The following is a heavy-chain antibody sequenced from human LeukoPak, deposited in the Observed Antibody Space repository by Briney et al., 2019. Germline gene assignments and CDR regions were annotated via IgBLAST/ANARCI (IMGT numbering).Heavy chain of an antibody. V-gene: IGHV3-30*04. CDR2: ISYDGSNK. D-gene: IGHD3-22*01. Sequence: GGSLRLSCAASGFTFSSYAMHWVRKAPGKGLEWVAVISYDGSNKYYADSVKGRLTISRDNSKNTLYLQMNSLRAEDTAVYYCARTYYYDSSGYYYRGYFDYWGQGTLVTVSS. J-gene: IGHJ4*02. CDR1: GFTFSSYA. CDR3: ARTYYYDSSGYYYRGYFDY.